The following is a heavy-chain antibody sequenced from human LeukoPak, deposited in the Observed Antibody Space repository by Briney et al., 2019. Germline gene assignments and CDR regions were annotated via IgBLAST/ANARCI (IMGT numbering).Heavy chain of an antibody. CDR2: ISSSSSYI. Sequence: PGGSLRLSCAASGFTFNSYSMNWVRQAPGKGLEWVSSISSSSSYIYYADSVKGRFTISRDNAKNSLFLQMNSLRAEDTAVYYCARDLRYCSSTSCLFDYWGQGTLVTVSS. CDR3: ARDLRYCSSTSCLFDY. CDR1: GFTFNSYS. V-gene: IGHV3-21*01. J-gene: IGHJ4*02. D-gene: IGHD2-2*01.